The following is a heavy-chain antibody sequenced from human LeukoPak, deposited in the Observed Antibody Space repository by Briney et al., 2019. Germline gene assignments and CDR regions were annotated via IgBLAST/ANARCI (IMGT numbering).Heavy chain of an antibody. Sequence: PGGSLRLSCAASGFTFSSYVMSWVRQAPGKGLECVSAISGSGHSTYYADSVKGRFTISRDNSKNTLYLQMNSLGAEDTAIYYCARVSGTIQIWPQPFGDGMDVWGQGTTVTVSS. D-gene: IGHD5-18*01. CDR2: ISGSGHST. V-gene: IGHV3-23*01. CDR3: ARVSGTIQIWPQPFGDGMDV. CDR1: GFTFSSYV. J-gene: IGHJ6*02.